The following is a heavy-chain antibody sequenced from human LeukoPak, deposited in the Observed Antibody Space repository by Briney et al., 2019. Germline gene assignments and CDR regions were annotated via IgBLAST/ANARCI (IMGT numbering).Heavy chain of an antibody. V-gene: IGHV1-2*04. CDR1: GYTFTGYY. CDR2: INPNSGGT. Sequence: ASVKVSCKASGYTFTGYYMHWVRQAPGRGLEWMGWINPNSGGTNYAQKFQGWVTMTRDTSISTAYMELSRLRSDDTAVYYCARGGTALDYFDYWGQGTLVTVSS. D-gene: IGHD1-1*01. CDR3: ARGGTALDYFDY. J-gene: IGHJ4*02.